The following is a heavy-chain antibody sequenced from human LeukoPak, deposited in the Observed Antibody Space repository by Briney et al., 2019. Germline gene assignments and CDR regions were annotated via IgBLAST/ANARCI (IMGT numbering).Heavy chain of an antibody. CDR1: GFTFSSYG. CDR3: AKDAYYDFWSGPGY. Sequence: GGSLRLSCAASGFTFSSYGMHWVRQAPGKGLEWVAFIRYDGSNKYYADSVKGRFTISRDNSKNTLYLQMNSLRAEDTAVYYCAKDAYYDFWSGPGYWGQGTLVTVSS. V-gene: IGHV3-30*02. D-gene: IGHD3-3*01. J-gene: IGHJ4*02. CDR2: IRYDGSNK.